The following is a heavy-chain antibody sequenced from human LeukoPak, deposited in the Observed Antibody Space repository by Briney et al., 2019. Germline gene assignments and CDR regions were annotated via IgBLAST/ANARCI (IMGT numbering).Heavy chain of an antibody. Sequence: SVKVSCKASGGTFSSYAISWVRQAPGQGREWMGGIIPIFGTANYAQKFQGRVTITADESTSTAYMELSSLRSEDTAVYYCASLPYGYQLPHQRGYWGQGTLVTVSS. CDR1: GGTFSSYA. J-gene: IGHJ4*02. CDR2: IIPIFGTA. CDR3: ASLPYGYQLPHQRGY. V-gene: IGHV1-69*13. D-gene: IGHD2-2*01.